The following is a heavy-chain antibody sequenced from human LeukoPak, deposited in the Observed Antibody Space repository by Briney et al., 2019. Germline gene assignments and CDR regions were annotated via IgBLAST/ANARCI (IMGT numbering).Heavy chain of an antibody. D-gene: IGHD1-26*01. CDR1: GYSFTGYY. V-gene: IGHV1-2*02. Sequence: GASVKVSCKASGYSFTGYYMHWMRRAPGQGLEWMGWINLNSGGTNYAQKFQGRVAMTRDTSISTAYMELSRLRSDDTAVYYCARWAGGNADVAVFDYWGQGTLVTVSS. CDR2: INLNSGGT. J-gene: IGHJ4*02. CDR3: ARWAGGNADVAVFDY.